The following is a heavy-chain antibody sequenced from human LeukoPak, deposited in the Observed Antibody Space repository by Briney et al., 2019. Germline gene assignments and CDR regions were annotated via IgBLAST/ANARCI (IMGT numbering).Heavy chain of an antibody. J-gene: IGHJ5*02. Sequence: SSETLSLTCTVSGGSISSSSYYWGWIRQPPGKGMEWIGSIYYSGSTYYNPSPKSRVTISVDTSKNQFSLKLSSVTAADTAVYYCARDRRYYDFWSGYFHWFDPWGQGTLVTVSS. CDR2: IYYSGST. V-gene: IGHV4-39*07. CDR1: GGSISSSSYY. CDR3: ARDRRYYDFWSGYFHWFDP. D-gene: IGHD3-3*01.